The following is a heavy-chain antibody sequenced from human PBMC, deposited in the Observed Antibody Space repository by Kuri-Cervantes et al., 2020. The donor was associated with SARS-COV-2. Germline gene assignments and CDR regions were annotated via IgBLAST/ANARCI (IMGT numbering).Heavy chain of an antibody. CDR2: IRYDGSNK. D-gene: IGHD2-2*01. V-gene: IGHV3-30*02. Sequence: GESLKISCAASGFTFSSYGMHWVRQAPGKGLEWVAFIRYDGSNKYYADSVKGRFTISRDNSKNTLYLQMNSLRAEDTAVYYCAKDRISTPQYYFDYWGQGTLVTVSS. J-gene: IGHJ4*02. CDR3: AKDRISTPQYYFDY. CDR1: GFTFSSYG.